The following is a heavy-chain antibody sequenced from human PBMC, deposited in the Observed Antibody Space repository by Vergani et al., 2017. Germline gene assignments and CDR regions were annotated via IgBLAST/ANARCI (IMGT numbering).Heavy chain of an antibody. CDR1: GAPISYWC. CDR2: LCPSGST. Sequence: QVQMQESGPGLVKTSETLSLTCSASGAPISYWCWSWLRQRAGKGLEWIGRLCPSGSTNYKPSLKSRVTMSIDTSKNQFSLKLTSVTAADTAVYYCATGAGPFDIWGQGTLVTVSS. J-gene: IGHJ4*02. V-gene: IGHV4-4*07. D-gene: IGHD7-27*01. CDR3: ATGAGPFDI.